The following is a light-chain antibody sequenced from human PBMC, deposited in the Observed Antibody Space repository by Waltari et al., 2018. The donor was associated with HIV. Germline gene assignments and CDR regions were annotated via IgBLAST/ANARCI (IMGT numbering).Light chain of an antibody. CDR3: AARDDSLNAWV. CDR1: NPNVGSNP. V-gene: IGLV1-44*01. Sequence: QNVLTQPPSSPGTPGSRVTISCSGHNPNVGSNPVNWYRQVPGTAPKLLMFSNNQRPSGVPDRFSGSKSGTSASLAIRGLKSEDEADYYCAARDDSLNAWVFGGGTKVTVL. CDR2: SNN. J-gene: IGLJ3*02.